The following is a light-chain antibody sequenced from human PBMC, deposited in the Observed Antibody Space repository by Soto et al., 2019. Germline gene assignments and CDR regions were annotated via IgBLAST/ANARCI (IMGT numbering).Light chain of an antibody. J-gene: IGKJ1*01. V-gene: IGKV3-20*01. CDR1: QSIDSRY. CDR3: QKYCASPWT. Sequence: EIVLTQSPGTLSSSPGERATISCRASQSIDSRYLAWYQHKPGQAPRLLIYATSSRATGIPDRFGGSGSGKVFTLTISIQEPEDFALYCCQKYCASPWTFGQGTKLDIK. CDR2: ATS.